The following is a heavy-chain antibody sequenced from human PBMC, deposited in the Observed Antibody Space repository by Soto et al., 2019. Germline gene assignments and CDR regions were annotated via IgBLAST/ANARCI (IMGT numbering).Heavy chain of an antibody. V-gene: IGHV1-58*02. CDR2: IVVGSGNT. D-gene: IGHD2-2*01. CDR3: VLCTTTSCYGKFDY. Sequence: SVKVSCKASGFTFSNSAILWMRQSRGERLEWIGWIVVGSGNTNYAQKIQERVTIIRDMSTSTSYMELSSLTSEDTAVYYCVLCTTTSCYGKFDYWGQGTLVTVSS. J-gene: IGHJ4*02. CDR1: GFTFSNSA.